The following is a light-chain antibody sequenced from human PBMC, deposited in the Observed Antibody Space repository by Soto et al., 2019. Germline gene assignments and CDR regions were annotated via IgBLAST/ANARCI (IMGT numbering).Light chain of an antibody. V-gene: IGKV3-11*01. CDR2: DAS. CDR1: QSVSSY. J-gene: IGKJ4*01. Sequence: ETVLTQSPATLSLSPGERATLSCRVSQSVSSYLAWYQQKPGQAPRLLIYDASNRASGIPARFSGSGSGTDFTLTISSLEPEDFAVYYCQQRSNWPLTFGGGTKVEIK. CDR3: QQRSNWPLT.